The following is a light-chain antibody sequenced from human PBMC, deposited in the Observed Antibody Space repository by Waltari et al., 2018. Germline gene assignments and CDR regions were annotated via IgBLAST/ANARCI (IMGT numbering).Light chain of an antibody. CDR2: VAA. Sequence: DIYLTQSPSFLSASVGDRVTITCRASHDIHSYLAWYQLRPGQAPRLIIYVAAKLQSGVPSRFSGSGTGTDFTLTISGLQPEDFATYYCQHLNSYPLNFGGGTKVEIK. CDR1: HDIHSY. J-gene: IGKJ4*01. CDR3: QHLNSYPLN. V-gene: IGKV1-9*01.